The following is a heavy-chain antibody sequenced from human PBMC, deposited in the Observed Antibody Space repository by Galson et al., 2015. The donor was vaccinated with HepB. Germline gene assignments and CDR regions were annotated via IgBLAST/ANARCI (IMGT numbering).Heavy chain of an antibody. CDR2: IKSKTDGGTT. CDR3: TTDPIDTTMATLRG. Sequence: SLRLSCAASGFTFSNAWMSWVRQAPGKGLEWVGRIKSKTDGGTTDYAAPVKGRFTIPRDDSKNTLYLQMNSLKTEDTAVYYCTTDPIDTTMATLRGWGQGTLVTVSS. CDR1: GFTFSNAW. J-gene: IGHJ4*02. V-gene: IGHV3-15*01. D-gene: IGHD5-18*01.